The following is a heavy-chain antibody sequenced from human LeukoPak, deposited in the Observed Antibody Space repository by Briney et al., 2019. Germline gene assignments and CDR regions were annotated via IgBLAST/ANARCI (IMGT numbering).Heavy chain of an antibody. CDR3: ARDLYSSGWYYFDY. V-gene: IGHV1-69*04. Sequence: SVKVSCKASGGTFSSYAISWVRQAPGQGHEWMGRIIPILGIANYAQKFQGRVTITADKSTSTAYMELSSLRSEDTAVYYCARDLYSSGWYYFDYWGQGTLVTVSS. CDR1: GGTFSSYA. J-gene: IGHJ4*02. D-gene: IGHD6-19*01. CDR2: IIPILGIA.